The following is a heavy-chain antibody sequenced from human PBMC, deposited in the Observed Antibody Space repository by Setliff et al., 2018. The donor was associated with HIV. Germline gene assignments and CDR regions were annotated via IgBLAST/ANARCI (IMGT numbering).Heavy chain of an antibody. J-gene: IGHJ3*02. CDR3: AKRPGYGYPFHI. V-gene: IGHV4-39*01. CDR2: IYYNGNT. CDR1: GGSISSTTYW. Sequence: SSETLSLTCTVSGGSISSTTYWWGWIRQPPGKGLEWIGTIYYNGNTFYDPSLKSRVTISIDTSKNQFSLKLTSVAAADTAVYYCAKRPGYGYPFHIWGQGTMVTVSS. D-gene: IGHD5-18*01.